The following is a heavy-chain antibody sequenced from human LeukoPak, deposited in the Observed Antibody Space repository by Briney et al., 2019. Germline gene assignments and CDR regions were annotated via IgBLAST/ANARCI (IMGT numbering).Heavy chain of an antibody. Sequence: ASVKVSCKASGYTFTSYYMHWVRQAPGQGLEWMGVINPSGGSTSYAQKFQGRVTMTRDMSTSTVYMELSSPRSEDTAVYYCARDLSGDGIDYWGQGTLVTVSS. CDR2: INPSGGST. V-gene: IGHV1-46*01. CDR3: ARDLSGDGIDY. D-gene: IGHD4-17*01. J-gene: IGHJ4*02. CDR1: GYTFTSYY.